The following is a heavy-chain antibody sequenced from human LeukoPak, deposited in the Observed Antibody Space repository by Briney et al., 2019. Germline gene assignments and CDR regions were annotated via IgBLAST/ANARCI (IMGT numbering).Heavy chain of an antibody. V-gene: IGHV3-74*01. CDR2: IISDGTVT. CDR3: ASDWSLAY. Sequence: GGSLRLSCAASGFTFSSYWMHWVRQAPGKGLVWVSRIISDGTVTDYADSVKGRFTISRDNAENTLYLQMNSLRAEDTAVYYCASDWSLAYWGQGARVTLFS. J-gene: IGHJ4*02. D-gene: IGHD2-8*02. CDR1: GFTFSSYW.